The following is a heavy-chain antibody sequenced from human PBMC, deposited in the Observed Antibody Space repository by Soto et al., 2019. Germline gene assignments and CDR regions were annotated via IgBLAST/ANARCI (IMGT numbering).Heavy chain of an antibody. CDR1: GFTFSNAW. J-gene: IGHJ4*02. CDR3: STGGYYFDY. V-gene: IGHV3-15*07. CDR2: IKSNPDGGTI. Sequence: EVQLVESGGGLVETGGSLRLSCAGSGFTFSNAWRNWVRQAPGKGLEWVGRIKSNPDGGTIDYATSLKVRFTISTDDAEKTVYLQMNLLNIEDTGVYYGSTGGYYFDYWGQGTLVTVSS.